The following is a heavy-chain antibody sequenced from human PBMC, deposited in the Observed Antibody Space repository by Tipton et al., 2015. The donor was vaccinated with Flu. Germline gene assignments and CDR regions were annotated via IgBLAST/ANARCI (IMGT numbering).Heavy chain of an antibody. D-gene: IGHD3-16*01. CDR3: ARSSSAYDYVWGGSYYFDF. CDR2: LYDSGIT. J-gene: IGHJ4*02. CDR1: GGSIGSSTYY. Sequence: TLSLTCTVFGGSIGSSTYYWGWIRQPPGKGLEWIGSLYDSGITYYNPSLKSRVTISLDTSKNQFSLKRISVTAADTAVYYCARSSSAYDYVWGGSYYFDFWGERTLVTVSS. V-gene: IGHV4-39*07.